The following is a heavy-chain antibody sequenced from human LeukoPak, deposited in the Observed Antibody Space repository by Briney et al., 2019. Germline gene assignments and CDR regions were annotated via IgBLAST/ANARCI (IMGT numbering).Heavy chain of an antibody. V-gene: IGHV4-61*01. CDR2: IYDSGST. CDR3: ARAPSGIVADL. D-gene: IGHD1-26*01. J-gene: IGHJ2*01. Sequence: SGTLSLTCTVSGGSISRINSYYWSWIRQPPGKGLEWIGHIYDSGSTNYNPSLKSRVTISVDTSKNQSSLKLSSVTAVDTAVYFCARAPSGIVADLWGRGTLLTVSS. CDR1: GGSISRINSYY.